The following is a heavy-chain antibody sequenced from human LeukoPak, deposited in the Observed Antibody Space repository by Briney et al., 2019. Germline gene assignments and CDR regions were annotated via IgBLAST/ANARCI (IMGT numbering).Heavy chain of an antibody. V-gene: IGHV3-21*01. Sequence: PGGSLRLSCAASGFTFSSYSMNWVRQAPGKGLEWVSSISSSSSFIYYADSVKGRFTISRDNAKNSLYLQVNSLRAEDTAVYYCASGKPRRFVDYWGQGTLVTVSS. J-gene: IGHJ4*02. CDR1: GFTFSSYS. D-gene: IGHD1-1*01. CDR2: ISSSSSFI. CDR3: ASGKPRRFVDY.